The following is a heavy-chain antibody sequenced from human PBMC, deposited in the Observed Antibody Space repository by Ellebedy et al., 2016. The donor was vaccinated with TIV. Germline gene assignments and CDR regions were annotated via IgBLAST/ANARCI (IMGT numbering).Heavy chain of an antibody. CDR1: GFFFGTYA. V-gene: IGHV3-23*01. Sequence: GESLKISCAGSGFFFGTYAMTWVRQAPGKGLEWVSTISRNADNTYYADSVKGRFTISRDNSNNMVFLQMNGLRATDTALYYCTRASIKTVGSCMDVWGQGTTVTVSS. D-gene: IGHD6-13*01. J-gene: IGHJ6*02. CDR2: ISRNADNT. CDR3: TRASIKTVGSCMDV.